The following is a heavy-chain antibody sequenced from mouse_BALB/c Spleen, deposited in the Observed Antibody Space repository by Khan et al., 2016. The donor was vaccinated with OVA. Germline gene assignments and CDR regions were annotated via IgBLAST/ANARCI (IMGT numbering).Heavy chain of an antibody. Sequence: EVQLQESGPGLVKPSQSLSLTCSVTGYTITSGYYWYWIRQFPGNKLEWMDYIRYDGSNNYNQSLKNRFSITCDTSMNKFFLKLNSVTTEDTATYDCATDYYGSGGYFDVWGAGTTVTVSS. V-gene: IGHV3-6*02. CDR3: ATDYYGSGGYFDV. CDR2: IRYDGSN. CDR1: GYTITSGYY. D-gene: IGHD1-1*01. J-gene: IGHJ1*01.